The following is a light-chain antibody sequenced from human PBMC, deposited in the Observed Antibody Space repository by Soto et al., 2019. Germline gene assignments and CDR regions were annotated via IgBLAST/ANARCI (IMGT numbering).Light chain of an antibody. V-gene: IGLV2-8*01. CDR2: EVN. Sequence: QSVLTQPPSASGYPGQSVTISCTGTSSDIGGYNYVSWYQHHPGKAPELIIYEVNKRPSGVPDRFSGSKSGNTASLTVSRLQTEDEADYYCSSYAGSNNFVFGTGTKVTVL. CDR3: SSYAGSNNFV. CDR1: SSDIGGYNY. J-gene: IGLJ1*01.